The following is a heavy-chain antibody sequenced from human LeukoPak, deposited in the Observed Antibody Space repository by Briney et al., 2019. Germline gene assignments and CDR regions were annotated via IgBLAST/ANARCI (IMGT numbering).Heavy chain of an antibody. CDR3: AGESPYCGGDCYLSDAFDI. CDR2: ISSGSSYI. D-gene: IGHD2-21*02. Sequence: GGSLRLSCAASGFTLSSYSMNWVRQAPGKGLEWVSSISSGSSYIYYADSVKGRFTISRDNAKNSLYLQMNSLRAEDTAVYYCAGESPYCGGDCYLSDAFDIWGQGTMVTVSS. J-gene: IGHJ3*02. CDR1: GFTLSSYS. V-gene: IGHV3-21*01.